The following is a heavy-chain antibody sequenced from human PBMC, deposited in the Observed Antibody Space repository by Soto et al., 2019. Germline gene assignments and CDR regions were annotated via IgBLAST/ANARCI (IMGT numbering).Heavy chain of an antibody. D-gene: IGHD6-19*01. CDR1: GFAFITFA. CDR2: LSGGGNRP. V-gene: IGHV3-23*01. Sequence: GWSLRLACASSGFAFITFAMSWVRQAPGKGLEWVSSLSGGGNRPYYAASVKGRITISRDNPKNTLYLQMNSLRAEDTAVYYCAKQAGYSSDPFDYWGQGTVVTVSS. J-gene: IGHJ4*02. CDR3: AKQAGYSSDPFDY.